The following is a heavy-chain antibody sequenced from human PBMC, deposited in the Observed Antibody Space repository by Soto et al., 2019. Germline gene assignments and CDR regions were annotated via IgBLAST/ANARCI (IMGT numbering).Heavy chain of an antibody. V-gene: IGHV3-23*01. CDR1: GFTFSSYA. CDR2: ISGSGGST. Sequence: EVQLLESGGGLVQPGGSLRLSCAASGFTFSSYAMSWVRQAPGKGLEWVSAISGSGGSTYYADSVKGRFTISRDNSKNTLYLQMNSLRAEDTAVYYCAKTDYCSSTSCHPKHYYWGQGTLVTVSS. CDR3: AKTDYCSSTSCHPKHYY. J-gene: IGHJ4*02. D-gene: IGHD2-2*01.